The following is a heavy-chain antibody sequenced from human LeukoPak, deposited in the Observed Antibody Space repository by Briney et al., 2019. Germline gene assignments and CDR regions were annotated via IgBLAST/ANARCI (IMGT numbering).Heavy chain of an antibody. Sequence: GGSLRLSCAASGFTFSSYWMSWVRQAPGKGLEWVANIKQDGSEKYFVDSVKGRFTISRDNAKNSLYLQMNSLRAEDTAVYYCTRMAWRSRPFDYWGQGTLVTVSS. D-gene: IGHD2-2*01. V-gene: IGHV3-7*01. J-gene: IGHJ4*02. CDR1: GFTFSSYW. CDR3: TRMAWRSRPFDY. CDR2: IKQDGSEK.